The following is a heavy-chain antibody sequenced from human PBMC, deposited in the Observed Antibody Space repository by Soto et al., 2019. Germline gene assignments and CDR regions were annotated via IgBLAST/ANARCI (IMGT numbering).Heavy chain of an antibody. V-gene: IGHV3-11*01. J-gene: IGHJ6*02. Sequence: PGGSLSLSCEASRFRFSDYYMSWVRQAPGKGLEWVSFISSSGTTIYYADSVKGRFTISRDNAKNSLFLQMNSLRVEDTAVYYCASSEGNYYYYGMDVWGQGTTVTVSS. CDR1: RFRFSDYY. CDR2: ISSSGTTI. CDR3: ASSEGNYYYYGMDV.